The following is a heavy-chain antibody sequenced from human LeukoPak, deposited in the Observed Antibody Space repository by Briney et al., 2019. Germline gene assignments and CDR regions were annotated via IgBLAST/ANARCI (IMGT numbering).Heavy chain of an antibody. CDR2: ISHTGSYI. J-gene: IGHJ6*02. CDR3: ARDGYGGSYEYSGTYSEYYGMDV. Sequence: GGSLRLPCAASGFTFATYSMDWIRQAPGKGLEWVSSISHTGSYIYYADSMRGRFTTSRDNAKNSLYLHMDSLRAEDTAVYYCARDGYGGSYEYSGTYSEYYGMDVWGQGTMVTVSS. D-gene: IGHD1-26*01. CDR1: GFTFATYS. V-gene: IGHV3-21*01.